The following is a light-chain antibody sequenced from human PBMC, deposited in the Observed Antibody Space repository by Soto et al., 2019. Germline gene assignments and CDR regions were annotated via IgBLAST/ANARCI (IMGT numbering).Light chain of an antibody. CDR1: SSDVGGYNY. J-gene: IGLJ3*02. CDR3: SSYTTTTWV. V-gene: IGLV2-14*01. Sequence: QSALTQPPSASGSPGQSVTISCTGTSSDVGGYNYVSWYQQHPGKAPQLMIYEVSNRPSGVSNRFSGSKSGNTASLTISGLQAEDEGDYYCSSYTTTTWVFGGGTKVTVL. CDR2: EVS.